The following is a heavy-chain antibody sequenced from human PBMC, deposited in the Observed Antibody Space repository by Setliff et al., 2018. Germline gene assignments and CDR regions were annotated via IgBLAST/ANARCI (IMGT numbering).Heavy chain of an antibody. CDR2: IYHSGST. CDR1: GYSISSGYY. J-gene: IGHJ5*02. V-gene: IGHV4-38-2*01. CDR3: ASSRGQLRYSYGPNWFDP. Sequence: PSETLSLTCAVSGYSISSGYYWGWIRQPPGKGLEWIGSIYHSGSTYYNPSLKSRVTISVDTSKNQFSLKLSSVTAADTAVYYCASSRGQLRYSYGPNWFDPCGQGTLVTVSS. D-gene: IGHD5-18*01.